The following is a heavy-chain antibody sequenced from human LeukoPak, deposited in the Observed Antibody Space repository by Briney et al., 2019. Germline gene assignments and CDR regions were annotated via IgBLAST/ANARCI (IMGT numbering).Heavy chain of an antibody. CDR2: ISGSGGNT. CDR1: GFTFSSYA. J-gene: IGHJ4*02. Sequence: GGSLRLSCAASGFTFSSYAMSWVRQAPGKGLEWVSAISGSGGNTYYADSVKGRFTISRDNSKNTLYLQMNSLRAEDTAVYYCAKGTITMVRGVITPFDYWGQGTLVTVSP. CDR3: AKGTITMVRGVITPFDY. V-gene: IGHV3-23*01. D-gene: IGHD3-10*01.